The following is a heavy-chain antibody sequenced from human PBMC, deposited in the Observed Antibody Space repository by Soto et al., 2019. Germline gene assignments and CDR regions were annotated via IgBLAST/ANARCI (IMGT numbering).Heavy chain of an antibody. CDR2: IIPIFGTA. D-gene: IGHD2-2*01. CDR1: ESTFSSYA. J-gene: IGHJ4*02. Sequence: SVKVSCKASESTFSSYAISWVRQAPGQGLEWMGGIIPIFGTANYAQKFQGRVTITADESTSTAYMELSSLRSEDTAVYYCARDLQLSQGILSYDNYFDYWGQGTLVTVS. CDR3: ARDLQLSQGILSYDNYFDY. V-gene: IGHV1-69*13.